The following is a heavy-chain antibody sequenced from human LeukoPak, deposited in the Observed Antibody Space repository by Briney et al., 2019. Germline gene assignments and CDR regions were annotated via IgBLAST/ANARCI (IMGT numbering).Heavy chain of an antibody. J-gene: IGHJ4*02. Sequence: GGALRLSCAASGFTIGPYAMYWVRQGRGRGLEWVSVIKADGSGTLYADSVRGRFTISRGSAMNSVSLQINSLRAEDTAVYYCLLQMTYGELSDPDFRGQGTLVTVSS. D-gene: IGHD3-16*02. CDR3: LLQMTYGELSDPDF. CDR2: IKADGSGT. V-gene: IGHV3-20*04. CDR1: GFTIGPYA.